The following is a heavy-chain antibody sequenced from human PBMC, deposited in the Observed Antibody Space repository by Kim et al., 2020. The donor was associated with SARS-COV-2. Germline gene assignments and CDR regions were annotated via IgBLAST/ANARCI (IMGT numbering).Heavy chain of an antibody. Sequence: SETLSLTCAVYGGSFSGYYWSWIRQPPGKGLEWIGEINHSGSTNYNPSLKSRVTISVDTSKNQFSLKLSSVTAADTAVYYCARGGGTIAAAGLLDYWGQGTLVTVS. D-gene: IGHD6-13*01. CDR2: INHSGST. J-gene: IGHJ4*02. CDR3: ARGGGTIAAAGLLDY. V-gene: IGHV4-34*01. CDR1: GGSFSGYY.